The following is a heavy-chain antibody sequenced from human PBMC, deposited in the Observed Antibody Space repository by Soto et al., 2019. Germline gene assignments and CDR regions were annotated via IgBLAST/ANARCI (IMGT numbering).Heavy chain of an antibody. CDR1: GGSFSGYY. D-gene: IGHD3-10*01. V-gene: IGHV4-34*01. J-gene: IGHJ6*02. CDR3: ARSLLRFHYYGMDV. Sequence: SETLSLTCAVCGGSFSGYYWSWIRQPPGKGLEWIGEINHSGSTNYNPSLKSRVTISVDTSKNQFSLKLSSVTAADKAVYYCARSLLRFHYYGMDVWGQRTTVAVSS. CDR2: INHSGST.